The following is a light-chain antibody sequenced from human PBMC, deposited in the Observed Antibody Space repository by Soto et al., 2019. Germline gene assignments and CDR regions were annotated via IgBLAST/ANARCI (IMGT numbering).Light chain of an antibody. CDR3: QQYYSAPWT. CDR2: WAS. V-gene: IGKV4-1*01. Sequence: DIVMTQSPDSLAVSLGERATINCKSSQSVLSSSNNKNYLVWYQQKPGRPPKLLIYWASTRESGVPDRFSGSGSGTDFTLTISRLQAEDVAVYYCQQYYSAPWTFGQGTTVEIK. J-gene: IGKJ1*01. CDR1: QSVLSSSNNKNY.